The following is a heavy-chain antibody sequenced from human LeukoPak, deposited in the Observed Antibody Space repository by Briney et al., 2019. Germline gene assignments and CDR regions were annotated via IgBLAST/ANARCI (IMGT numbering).Heavy chain of an antibody. CDR1: GGSISSSSYY. V-gene: IGHV4-39*07. CDR2: IYYSGST. J-gene: IGHJ6*02. Sequence: SETLSLTCTVSGGSISSSSYYWGWIRQPPGKGLEWIGSIYYSGSTDYNPSLKSRVTISVDTSKNQFSLKLSSVTAADTAVYYCARLLVATNYYYYGMDVWGQGTTVTVSS. D-gene: IGHD5-12*01. CDR3: ARLLVATNYYYYGMDV.